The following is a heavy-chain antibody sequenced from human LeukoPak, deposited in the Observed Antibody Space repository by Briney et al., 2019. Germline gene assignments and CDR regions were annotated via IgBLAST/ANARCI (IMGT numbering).Heavy chain of an antibody. V-gene: IGHV3-7*01. CDR3: ARDSLYDSSGYSPKFDY. J-gene: IGHJ4*02. CDR2: IKQDGSEK. Sequence: GGSLRLSCAASGFTFSSYWMSWDRQAPGKGLEWVANIKQDGSEKYYVDSVKGRFTISRDNAKNSLYLQMNSLRAEDTAVYYCARDSLYDSSGYSPKFDYWGQGTLVTVSS. CDR1: GFTFSSYW. D-gene: IGHD3-22*01.